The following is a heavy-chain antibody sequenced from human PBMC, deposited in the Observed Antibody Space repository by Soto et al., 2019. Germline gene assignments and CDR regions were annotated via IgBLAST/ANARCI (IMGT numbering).Heavy chain of an antibody. D-gene: IGHD2-15*01. CDR1: GGSISSGDYY. CDR2: IYSSGST. CDR3: ARYCSGGSCYSVFDY. J-gene: IGHJ4*02. Sequence: QVQLQESGPGLVKPSQTLSLTCTVSGGSISSGDYYWSWIRQPPGKGLEWIGYIYSSGSTYDNPAHKRRVTSSVDTSKNQFSLKLSSVTAADTAVYYGARYCSGGSCYSVFDYWGQGTLVTVSS. V-gene: IGHV4-30-4*01.